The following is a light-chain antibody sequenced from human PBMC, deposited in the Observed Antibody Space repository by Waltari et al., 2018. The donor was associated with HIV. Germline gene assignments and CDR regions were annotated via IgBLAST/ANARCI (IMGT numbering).Light chain of an antibody. CDR3: QSYDRSLTSWV. Sequence: QSVLTQPPSVSGAPGQRVTISCTGSSSTLGAGYAVPWYQQLPGTAPKLLIYRNSHRPTGVPDRFSGSNSGTSASLAITGLQTEDETVYYCQSYDRSLTSWVFGGGTKLTVL. J-gene: IGLJ3*02. CDR2: RNS. CDR1: SSTLGAGYA. V-gene: IGLV1-40*01.